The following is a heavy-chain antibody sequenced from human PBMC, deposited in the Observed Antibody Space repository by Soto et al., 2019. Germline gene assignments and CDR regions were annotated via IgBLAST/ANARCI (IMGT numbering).Heavy chain of an antibody. V-gene: IGHV4-30-2*01. CDR1: GGSISSGGYS. J-gene: IGHJ4*02. D-gene: IGHD5-12*01. CDR2: IYPSVST. Sequence: QLQLQESGSGLVKPSQTLSLTCAVSGGSISSGGYSWSWIRQPPGKGLEWIGYIYPSVSTYYTPSVKSRVTISVDRSKNQFSLKLSSVTAADTAVYYCAGGPGVARNYWGQGTLVTVSS. CDR3: AGGPGVARNY.